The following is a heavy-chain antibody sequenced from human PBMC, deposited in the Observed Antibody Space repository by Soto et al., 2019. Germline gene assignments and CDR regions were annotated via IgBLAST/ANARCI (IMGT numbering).Heavy chain of an antibody. CDR3: TTDLVGHCSSSSCPHYYYYSMDV. V-gene: IGHV3-15*01. CDR1: GFTFSNAW. J-gene: IGHJ6*02. Sequence: GASLRLSCAASGFTFSNAWMSWVRQAPGKGLEWVVRIKSKTDGGTTDCAAPVKGRFTISRDDSKNTLYLQMNSLKTEDTAVYYCTTDLVGHCSSSSCPHYYYYSMDVWGQGTTVTVSS. CDR2: IKSKTDGGTT. D-gene: IGHD2-2*01.